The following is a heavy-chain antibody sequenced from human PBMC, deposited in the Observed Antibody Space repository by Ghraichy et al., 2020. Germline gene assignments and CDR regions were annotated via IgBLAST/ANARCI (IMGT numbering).Heavy chain of an antibody. J-gene: IGHJ6*02. CDR2: ISWNSGSI. D-gene: IGHD6-6*01. Sequence: GGSLRLSCAASGFTFDDYAMHWVRQAPGKGLEWVSGISWNSGSIGYADSVKGRFTISRDNAKNSLYLQMNSLRAEDTALYYCAKDTEYSSSSRDYYYGMDVWGQGTTVTVSS. V-gene: IGHV3-9*01. CDR1: GFTFDDYA. CDR3: AKDTEYSSSSRDYYYGMDV.